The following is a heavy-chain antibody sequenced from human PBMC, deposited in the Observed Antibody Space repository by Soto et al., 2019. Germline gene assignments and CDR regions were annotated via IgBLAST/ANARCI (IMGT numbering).Heavy chain of an antibody. CDR1: GFTFSSYS. D-gene: IGHD2-15*01. J-gene: IGHJ2*01. CDR3: ARDGIRYCSGGSCYSDWYFHL. Sequence: EVQLVESGGGLVKPGGSLRLSCAASGFTFSSYSMNWVRQAPGKGLEWVSSISSSSSYIYYADSVKGRFTISRDNAKNSLYLQMNSLRAEDTGVYYCARDGIRYCSGGSCYSDWYFHLWGRGTLVTVSS. CDR2: ISSSSSYI. V-gene: IGHV3-21*01.